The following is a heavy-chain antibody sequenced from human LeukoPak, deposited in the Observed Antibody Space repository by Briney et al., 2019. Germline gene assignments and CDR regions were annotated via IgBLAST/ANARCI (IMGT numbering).Heavy chain of an antibody. CDR1: GFTFSSYE. CDR3: AKGVGYCNGGSCQQFDY. Sequence: PGGSLRLSCAASGFTFSSYEMNWVRQAPGKGLEWVSYISSSGSTIYYADSVKGRFTISRDNAKNSLYLQMNSLRAEDTAVYYCAKGVGYCNGGSCQQFDYWGQGTLVTVSS. J-gene: IGHJ4*02. D-gene: IGHD2-15*01. V-gene: IGHV3-48*03. CDR2: ISSSGSTI.